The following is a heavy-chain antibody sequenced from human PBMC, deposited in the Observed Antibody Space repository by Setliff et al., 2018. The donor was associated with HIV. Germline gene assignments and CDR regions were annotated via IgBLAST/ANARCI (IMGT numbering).Heavy chain of an antibody. CDR1: GYNLHNYG. V-gene: IGHV1-18*01. CDR3: ARGGVYYYDSSGWSMDY. D-gene: IGHD3-22*01. CDR2: INTHTGNT. Sequence: RASVKVSCKASGYNLHNYGITWVRQAPGQGLEWMGWINTHTGNTNYAQKFQGRVTITADESTSTAYMELSSLRSEDTAVYYCARGGVYYYDSSGWSMDYWGQGTLVTVSS. J-gene: IGHJ4*02.